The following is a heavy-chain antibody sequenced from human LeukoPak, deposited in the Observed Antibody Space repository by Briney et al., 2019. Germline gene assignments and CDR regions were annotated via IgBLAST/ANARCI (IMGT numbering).Heavy chain of an antibody. CDR3: AKDRPLRFLGWLSDDAFDI. D-gene: IGHD3-3*01. J-gene: IGHJ3*02. CDR1: GFTFSSYG. Sequence: PGGSLRLSXAASGFTFSSYGMHWVRQAPGKGLEWVAFIRYDGSNKYYADSVKGRFTISRDNSKNTLYLQMNSLRAEDTAVYYCAKDRPLRFLGWLSDDAFDIWGQGTMVTVSS. V-gene: IGHV3-30*02. CDR2: IRYDGSNK.